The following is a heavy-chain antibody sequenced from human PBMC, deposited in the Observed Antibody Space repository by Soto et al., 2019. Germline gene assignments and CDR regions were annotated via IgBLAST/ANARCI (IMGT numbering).Heavy chain of an antibody. CDR1: GYTFTSYG. CDR2: ISAYNGNT. D-gene: IGHD6-13*01. V-gene: IGHV1-18*01. Sequence: ASVKVSCKASGYTFTSYGISWVRQAPGQGLEWMGWISAYNGNTNYAQKLQGRVTMTTDTSTSTAYMELRSLRSDDTAVYYCARDPEAAADFWFDPWAQGILVTVAS. J-gene: IGHJ5*02. CDR3: ARDPEAAADFWFDP.